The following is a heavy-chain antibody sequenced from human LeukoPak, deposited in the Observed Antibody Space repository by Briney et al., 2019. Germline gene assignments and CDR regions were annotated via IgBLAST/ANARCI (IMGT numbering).Heavy chain of an antibody. CDR1: GFTVSGNY. CDR2: IYTGGKT. J-gene: IGHJ6*02. D-gene: IGHD1-26*01. CDR3: AKSPGTYSYFYAMDV. Sequence: GGSLRLSCAPSGFTVSGNYMSWVRQAPGKGLEWVSVIYTGGKTYYADSVKGRFTISRDNSKNTLYLQMNSLRVEDTAVYYCAKSPGTYSYFYAMDVWGQGTTVPVSS. V-gene: IGHV3-66*01.